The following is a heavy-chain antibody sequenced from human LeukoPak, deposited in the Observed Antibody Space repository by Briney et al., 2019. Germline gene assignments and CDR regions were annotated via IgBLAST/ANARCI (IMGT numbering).Heavy chain of an antibody. CDR2: IDYSGST. CDR1: GGSISSSSYY. CDR3: ARTPSSGLLYYFDY. V-gene: IGHV4-39*07. J-gene: IGHJ4*02. D-gene: IGHD3-22*01. Sequence: SETLSLTCTVSGGSISSSSYYWGWIRQPPGKGLEWIGSIDYSGSTYYNPSLKSRVTISVDTSKNQFSLKLSSVTAADTAVYYCARTPSSGLLYYFDYWGQGTLVTVSS.